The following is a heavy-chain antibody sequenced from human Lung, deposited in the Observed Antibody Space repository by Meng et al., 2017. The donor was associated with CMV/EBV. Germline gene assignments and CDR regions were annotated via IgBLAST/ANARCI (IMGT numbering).Heavy chain of an antibody. Sequence: LQGSGPGRVKPSGTLPPTCGVSGSSIRSNSRWTWVRQPPGKGLEWIGDIDDSGSTNYNPSLNSRISISLDKSKNHFSLKVNSVTAADTAVYYCARGKQDAWELLAYWGQGALVTVSS. CDR1: GSSIRSNSR. V-gene: IGHV4-4*02. D-gene: IGHD1-26*01. CDR2: IDDSGST. CDR3: ARGKQDAWELLAY. J-gene: IGHJ4*02.